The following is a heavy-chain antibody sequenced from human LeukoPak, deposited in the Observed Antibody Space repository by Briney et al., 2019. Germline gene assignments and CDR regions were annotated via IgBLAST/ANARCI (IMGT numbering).Heavy chain of an antibody. D-gene: IGHD3-22*01. V-gene: IGHV3-21*01. CDR1: GFTFSSYW. Sequence: GGSLRLSCAASGFTFSSYWMSWVRQAPGKGLEWVSSISSSSSYIYYADSVKGRFTISRDNAKNSLYLQMNSLRAEDTAVYYCARASDYYDSSGYWYYFDYWGQGTLVTVSS. J-gene: IGHJ4*02. CDR3: ARASDYYDSSGYWYYFDY. CDR2: ISSSSSYI.